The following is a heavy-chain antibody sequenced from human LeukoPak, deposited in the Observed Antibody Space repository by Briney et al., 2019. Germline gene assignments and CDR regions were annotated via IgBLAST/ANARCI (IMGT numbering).Heavy chain of an antibody. CDR1: GYTFTSYY. CDR3: ARDLGYCSSTSCSRGWFDP. D-gene: IGHD2-2*01. CDR2: INPSGGST. V-gene: IGHV1-46*01. J-gene: IGHJ5*02. Sequence: ASVKVSCKASGYTFTSYYMHWVRQAPGQGLEWMGIINPSGGSTSYAQKFQGRVTMTRDMSTSTVYMELSSLRSEDTAVYYCARDLGYCSSTSCSRGWFDPWGQETLVTVSS.